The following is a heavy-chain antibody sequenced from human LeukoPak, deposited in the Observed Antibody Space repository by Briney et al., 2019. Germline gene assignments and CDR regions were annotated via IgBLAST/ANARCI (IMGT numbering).Heavy chain of an antibody. D-gene: IGHD6-19*01. CDR2: IAADGGVK. J-gene: IGHJ4*02. CDR1: TFTFNNHG. CDR3: AREATWGQWYFDH. V-gene: IGHV3-30*03. Sequence: PGGSLRLSCVTSTFTFNNHGMHWVRQAPGKGLEWVAVIAADGGVKHYTYSVKGRFVLTRDDSKNTVYLEMNNVEVEDTAVYYCAREATWGQWYFDHWGQGAPVIVSS.